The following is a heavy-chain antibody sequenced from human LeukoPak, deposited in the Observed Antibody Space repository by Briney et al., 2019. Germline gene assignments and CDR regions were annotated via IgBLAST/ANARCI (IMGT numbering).Heavy chain of an antibody. D-gene: IGHD6-19*01. CDR1: GYTFTGYY. J-gene: IGHJ4*02. CDR3: ARDHSGYSSGWYEDYFDY. Sequence: ASVKVSCKASGYTFTGYYMHWVRQAPGQGLEWMGWINPNSGGTNYAQKLQGRVTMTTDTSTSTAYMELKSLRSDDTAVYYCARDHSGYSSGWYEDYFDYWGQGTLVTVSS. V-gene: IGHV1-2*02. CDR2: INPNSGGT.